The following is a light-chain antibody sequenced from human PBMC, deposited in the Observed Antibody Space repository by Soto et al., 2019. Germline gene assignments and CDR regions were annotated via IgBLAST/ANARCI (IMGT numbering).Light chain of an antibody. Sequence: TQSPSSLSASPGERATLSCRASQSVITNVAWYQQKPGQAPRLLIYGASTRATGIPARFSGSGSGTEFTLTISSLQSEDFAVYYCQHYNHWPMYTFGQGTKVEIK. V-gene: IGKV3-15*01. J-gene: IGKJ2*01. CDR1: QSVITN. CDR2: GAS. CDR3: QHYNHWPMYT.